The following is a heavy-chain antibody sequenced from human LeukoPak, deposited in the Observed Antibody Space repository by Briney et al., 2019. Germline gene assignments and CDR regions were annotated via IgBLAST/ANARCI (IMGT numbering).Heavy chain of an antibody. V-gene: IGHV3-20*04. CDR1: GFTFDDYG. D-gene: IGHD4-11*01. CDR3: ASTTELTTETTWYYYYYMDV. CDR2: INWNGGST. Sequence: GGSLRLSCAASGFTFDDYGMSWVRQAPGKGLEWVSGINWNGGSTGYADSVKGRFTISRDNAKNSLYLQMNSLRSGDTAVYYCASTTELTTETTWYYYYYMDVWGKGTTVTISS. J-gene: IGHJ6*03.